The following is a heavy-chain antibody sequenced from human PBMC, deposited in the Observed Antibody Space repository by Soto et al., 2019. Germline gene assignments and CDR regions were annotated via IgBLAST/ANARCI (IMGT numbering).Heavy chain of an antibody. V-gene: IGHV4-61*02. J-gene: IGHJ4*02. CDR1: GGSISSGGYY. Sequence: ASETLSLTCTVSGGSISSGGYYWSWIRQPAGKGLEWIGRIYTSGSTNYNPSLKSRVTMSVDTSKNQFSLKLSSVTAADTAVYYCARDFTLVGATGTSLWGQGTLVTVSS. D-gene: IGHD1-26*01. CDR3: ARDFTLVGATGTSL. CDR2: IYTSGST.